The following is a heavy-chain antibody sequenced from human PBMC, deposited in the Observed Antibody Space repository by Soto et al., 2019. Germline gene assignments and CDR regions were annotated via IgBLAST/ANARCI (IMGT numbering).Heavy chain of an antibody. CDR1: GGTFSSYA. CDR2: IIPIFGTA. D-gene: IGHD5-18*01. J-gene: IGHJ6*02. CDR3: ATVDTAMVYYYYGMDV. V-gene: IGHV1-69*13. Sequence: GASVKVSCKASGGTFSSYAISWVRQAPGQGLEWMGGIIPIFGTANYAQKFQGRVTITADESTSTAYMELSSLRSEDTAVYYCATVDTAMVYYYYGMDVWGQGTTVTVSS.